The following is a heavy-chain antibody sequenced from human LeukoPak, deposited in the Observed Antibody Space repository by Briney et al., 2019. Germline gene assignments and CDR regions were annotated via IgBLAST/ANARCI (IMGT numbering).Heavy chain of an antibody. J-gene: IGHJ4*02. D-gene: IGHD3-10*01. CDR1: GGSFSGYY. CDR3: ARRASMVRGDPRAHFDY. Sequence: SETLSLTCAVYGGSFSGYYWSWIRQPPGKGLEWIGEINHSGSTNYNPSLKSRVTISVDTSKTQFSLKLSSVTAADTAVYYCARRASMVRGDPRAHFDYWGQGTLVTVSS. V-gene: IGHV4-34*01. CDR2: INHSGST.